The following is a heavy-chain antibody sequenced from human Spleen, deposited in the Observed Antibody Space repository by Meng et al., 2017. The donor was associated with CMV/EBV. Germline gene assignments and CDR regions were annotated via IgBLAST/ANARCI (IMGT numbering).Heavy chain of an antibody. CDR1: GFKFEDYA. J-gene: IGHJ6*02. V-gene: IGHV3-11*01. Sequence: GGSLRLSCAASGFKFEDYAMYWVRQAPGKGLEWLSYIGRSGGSICYADSVKGRFTSSRDNAKKSLYLQVNSLTAEDTAVYYWARGNYGLDVWGQGTAVTVSS. CDR3: ARGNYGLDV. CDR2: IGRSGGSI.